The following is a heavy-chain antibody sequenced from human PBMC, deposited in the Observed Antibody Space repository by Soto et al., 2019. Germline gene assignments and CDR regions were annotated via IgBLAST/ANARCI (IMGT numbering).Heavy chain of an antibody. V-gene: IGHV4-59*01. CDR2: IYYSGST. CDR1: GGSMSSYY. J-gene: IGHJ4*02. D-gene: IGHD3-3*02. Sequence: PSETLSLTSTVSGGSMSSYYWSWIRQPPGKGLEWIGYIYYSGSTNYNPSLKSRVTISVDTSKNQFSLKLSSVTAADTAVYYCARDISCGYWGQGTLVTVSS. CDR3: ARDISCGY.